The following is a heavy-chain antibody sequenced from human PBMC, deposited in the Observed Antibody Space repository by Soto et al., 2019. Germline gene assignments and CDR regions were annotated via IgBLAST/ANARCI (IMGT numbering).Heavy chain of an antibody. CDR2: FSGGDGST. Sequence: GGSLRLSCVASIFTFSNSAMSWVRQAPGRGLEWVSTFSGGDGSTYYADSVKGRFTISRDNSKNTLYLQMNGLRAEDTAVYYCAKAGGHIDPFDFWGQGTLVTVSS. J-gene: IGHJ4*02. CDR3: AKAGGHIDPFDF. CDR1: IFTFSNSA. D-gene: IGHD2-15*01. V-gene: IGHV3-23*01.